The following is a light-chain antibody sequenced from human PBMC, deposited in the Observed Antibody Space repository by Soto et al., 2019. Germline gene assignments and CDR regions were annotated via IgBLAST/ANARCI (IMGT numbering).Light chain of an antibody. J-gene: IGKJ1*01. Sequence: TVMTQSPATLSMSPGDRAALSCRASLNVATNMAWYQQKPGQAPRLLIYGASIRATGVPARFTGSGSGTEFTLTINNLQSEDVAVYYCPQYNTGLRTFGRGTRVEV. CDR1: LNVATN. CDR3: PQYNTGLRT. CDR2: GAS. V-gene: IGKV3-15*01.